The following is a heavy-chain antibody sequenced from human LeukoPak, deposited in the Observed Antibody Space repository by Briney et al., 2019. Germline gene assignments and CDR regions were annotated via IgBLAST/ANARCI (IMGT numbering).Heavy chain of an antibody. Sequence: GGSLRLSCAASGFTFSTYWMSWVRQAPGKGLEWVATIKQDGSEKYYVDSVKGRFSISRDNAKNSLYLQMNSLKTEDTGLYYCTTLTMIIGSHSDHWGQGVQVTVSS. V-gene: IGHV3-7*03. CDR2: IKQDGSEK. CDR3: TTLTMIIGSHSDH. J-gene: IGHJ4*02. CDR1: GFTFSTYW. D-gene: IGHD3-22*01.